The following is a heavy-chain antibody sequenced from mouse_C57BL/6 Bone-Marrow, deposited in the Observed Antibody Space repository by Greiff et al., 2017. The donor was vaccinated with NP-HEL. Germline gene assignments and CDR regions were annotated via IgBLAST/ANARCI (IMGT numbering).Heavy chain of an antibody. Sequence: VQRVESGAELAKPGASVKLSCKASGYTFTSYWMHWVKQRPGQGLEWIGYINPSSGYTKYNQKFKDKATLTADKSSSTAYMQLSSLTYEDSAVYYCAREVYDYDGGYYFDYWGQGTTLTVSS. D-gene: IGHD2-4*01. V-gene: IGHV1-7*01. CDR3: AREVYDYDGGYYFDY. CDR1: GYTFTSYW. CDR2: INPSSGYT. J-gene: IGHJ2*01.